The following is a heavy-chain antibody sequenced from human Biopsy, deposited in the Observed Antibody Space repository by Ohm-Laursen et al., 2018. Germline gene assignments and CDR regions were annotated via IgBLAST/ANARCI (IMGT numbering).Heavy chain of an antibody. CDR1: GDSINSYY. J-gene: IGHJ2*01. Sequence: SETLSLTCTVSGDSINSYYWSWIRQPPGKGLQWIGYVYYTGSTDYNPSLQSRVTISVDTSKNHFSLRLRSVTPADTAIYYCARDRGYYSDRTVPGYFDLWGRGTLVTVSS. CDR2: VYYTGST. D-gene: IGHD3-22*01. V-gene: IGHV4-59*01. CDR3: ARDRGYYSDRTVPGYFDL.